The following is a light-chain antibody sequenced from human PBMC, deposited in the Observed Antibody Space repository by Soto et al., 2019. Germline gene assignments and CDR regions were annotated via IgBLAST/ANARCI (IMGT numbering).Light chain of an antibody. J-gene: IGLJ3*02. V-gene: IGLV2-23*01. CDR1: SSDVGGYNL. CDR2: EDT. CDR3: CSYAGSHTWV. Sequence: QLVLTQPASVSGSPGQSITVSCTGTSSDVGGYNLVSWYRQHPGTAPKLMIFEDTKRPSGVSNRFSGSKSGNTASLTITGLQAEDEAHYFCCSYAGSHTWVFGGGTKLTVL.